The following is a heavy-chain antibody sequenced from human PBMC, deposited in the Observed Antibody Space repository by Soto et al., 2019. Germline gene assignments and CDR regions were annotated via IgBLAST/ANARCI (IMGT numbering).Heavy chain of an antibody. CDR3: ARGITMFRGVIPRPYFDY. J-gene: IGHJ4*02. V-gene: IGHV4-34*01. CDR1: GGSFSGYY. Sequence: QVQLQQWGAGLLKPSETLSLTCAVYGGSFSGYYWSWIRQPPGKGLEWVGEINHSGSTNYNPSLKTRVTISVDTSKIQFSLKLSSVTAADTAVYYCARGITMFRGVIPRPYFDYWGQGTLVTVSS. D-gene: IGHD3-10*01. CDR2: INHSGST.